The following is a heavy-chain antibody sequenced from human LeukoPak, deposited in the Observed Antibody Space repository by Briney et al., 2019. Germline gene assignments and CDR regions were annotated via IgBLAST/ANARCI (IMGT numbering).Heavy chain of an antibody. V-gene: IGHV3-48*01. CDR3: AKDYAAGRPYYFDS. Sequence: PGGTLRLSCAASGFTFSSYTMNWVRQAPGKGLEWVAYISYNIIDYADSVKGRFTISRDNAKNTLYLQMNSLRAGDTAVYYCAKDYAAGRPYYFDSWGQGTLVTVSS. D-gene: IGHD6-13*01. CDR1: GFTFSSYT. CDR2: ISYNII. J-gene: IGHJ4*02.